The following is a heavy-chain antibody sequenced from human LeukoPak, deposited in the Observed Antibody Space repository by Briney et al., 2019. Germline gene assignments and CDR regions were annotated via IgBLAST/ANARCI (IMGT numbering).Heavy chain of an antibody. D-gene: IGHD2-15*01. V-gene: IGHV3-48*01. Sequence: GGSLRLSCAASGFTFSSYNMNWVRQAPGKGLEWVSYISRNTRVIHYADSVKGRFTISRDNGKNSLYLQMNSLRAEDTAVYYCAGDFLEDTQWGQGTLVTVSS. CDR1: GFTFSSYN. CDR3: AGDFLEDTQ. J-gene: IGHJ4*02. CDR2: ISRNTRVI.